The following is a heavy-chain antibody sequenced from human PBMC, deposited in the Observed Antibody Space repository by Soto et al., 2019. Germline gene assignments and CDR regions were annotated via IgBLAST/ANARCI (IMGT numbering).Heavy chain of an antibody. D-gene: IGHD3-3*01. J-gene: IGHJ6*02. Sequence: QPGGSLRLSCAASGFTFSSYWMSWVRQAPGKGLEWVANIKQDGSEKYYVDSVKGRFTISRDNAKNSLYLQMNSLRAEDTAVYYCASVGYDFWSGYAYYYGMDVWGQGTTVTVSS. CDR1: GFTFSSYW. CDR3: ASVGYDFWSGYAYYYGMDV. V-gene: IGHV3-7*01. CDR2: IKQDGSEK.